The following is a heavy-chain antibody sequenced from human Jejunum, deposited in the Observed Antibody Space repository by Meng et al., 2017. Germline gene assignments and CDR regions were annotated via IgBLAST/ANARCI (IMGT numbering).Heavy chain of an antibody. CDR3: AKSSCSGGSCYFQD. CDR2: ISRSSYI. V-gene: IGHV3-21*01. Sequence: GESLKISCAASGFPFSNYAMNWVRQAPGKGLEWVSSISRSSYIYYADSVKGRFSIARDNAEKSLYLQKNSLRAEDTAVYYCAKSSCSGGSCYFQDWGRGTLVTVSS. CDR1: GFPFSNYA. J-gene: IGHJ1*01. D-gene: IGHD2-15*01.